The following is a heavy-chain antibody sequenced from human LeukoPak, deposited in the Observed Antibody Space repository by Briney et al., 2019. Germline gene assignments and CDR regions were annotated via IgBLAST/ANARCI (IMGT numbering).Heavy chain of an antibody. V-gene: IGHV3-53*01. D-gene: IGHD3-16*01. CDR3: AKDEATSGGGLAS. CDR2: VYTGGTT. Sequence: PGGSLRLSCAASGFTVSGTHMSWVRQAPGKGLEWVSAVYTGGTTYYADSVKGRFTISRDNSRNTLFLHMNSLRADDTAVYYCAKDEATSGGGLASWGQGTLVTVSS. CDR1: GFTVSGTH. J-gene: IGHJ4*02.